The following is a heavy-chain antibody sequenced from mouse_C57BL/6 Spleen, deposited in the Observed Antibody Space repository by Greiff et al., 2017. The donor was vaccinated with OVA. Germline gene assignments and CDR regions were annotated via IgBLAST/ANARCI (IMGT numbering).Heavy chain of an antibody. CDR2: ISSGGSYT. V-gene: IGHV5-6*01. Sequence: EVQRVESGGDLVKPGGSLKLSCAASGFTFSSYGMSWVRQTPDKRLEWVATISSGGSYTYYPDSVKGRFTISRDNAKNTLYLQMSSLKSEDTAMYYCARQDDGYFIFDYWGQGTTLTVSS. D-gene: IGHD2-3*01. CDR1: GFTFSSYG. J-gene: IGHJ2*01. CDR3: ARQDDGYFIFDY.